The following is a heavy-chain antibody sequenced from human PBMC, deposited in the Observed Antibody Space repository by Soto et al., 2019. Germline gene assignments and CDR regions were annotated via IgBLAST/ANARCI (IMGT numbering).Heavy chain of an antibody. CDR1: GGTFSSYA. Sequence: QVQLVQSGAEVKKPGSSVKVSCKASGGTFSSYAISWVRQAPGQGLEWMGGIIPIFGTANYAQKFQGRVTITADETTSTGYMELSSLRSEDTAVYYCARTVLRYFDRYYYYGMDVWGQGTTVTVSS. CDR2: IIPIFGTA. J-gene: IGHJ6*02. CDR3: ARTVLRYFDRYYYYGMDV. V-gene: IGHV1-69*01. D-gene: IGHD3-9*01.